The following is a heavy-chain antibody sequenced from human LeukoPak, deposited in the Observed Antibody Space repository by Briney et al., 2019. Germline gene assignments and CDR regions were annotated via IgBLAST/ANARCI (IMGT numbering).Heavy chain of an antibody. D-gene: IGHD5-12*01. CDR2: IIPTLGIA. V-gene: IGHV1-69*02. CDR1: GGTFSSYI. Sequence: SVKVSCKASGGTFSSYIISWVRQAPGQGLEWMGRIIPTLGIANYAQKFQGRVTITADKSTSTAYMELSSLRSEDTAVYYCARGSINSGYDWGNWLDPWGQGTLVTVSS. CDR3: ARGSINSGYDWGNWLDP. J-gene: IGHJ5*02.